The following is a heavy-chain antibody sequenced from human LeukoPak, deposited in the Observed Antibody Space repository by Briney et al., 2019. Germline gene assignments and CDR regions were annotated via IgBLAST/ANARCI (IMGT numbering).Heavy chain of an antibody. CDR3: ARDRTSGWNYFDY. Sequence: SETLSLTCTVSGGSISSYYWSWIRQPAGKGLEWIGRMSSSGGTSYNPSLKSRVTMSLDTSKNQFSLRLNSVTAADTAVYFCARDRTSGWNYFDYWGQGTLVTVSS. V-gene: IGHV4-4*07. D-gene: IGHD6-19*01. CDR1: GGSISSYY. CDR2: MSSSGGT. J-gene: IGHJ4*02.